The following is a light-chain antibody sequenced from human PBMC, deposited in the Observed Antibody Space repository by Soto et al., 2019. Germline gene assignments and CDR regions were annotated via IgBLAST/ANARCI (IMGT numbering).Light chain of an antibody. Sequence: ALTQPRSVSGSPGQSVTISCTGTSSDVGGYKYVSWYQQHPGKAPKVVIYEVSKRPSGVPDRFSGSKSGNTASLTISGLQAEGEADYYCCSHAGSYTYVFGTGTKLTVL. CDR3: CSHAGSYTYV. CDR2: EVS. V-gene: IGLV2-11*01. CDR1: SSDVGGYKY. J-gene: IGLJ1*01.